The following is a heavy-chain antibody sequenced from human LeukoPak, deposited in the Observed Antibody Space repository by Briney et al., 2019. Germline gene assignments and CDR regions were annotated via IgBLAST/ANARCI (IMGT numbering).Heavy chain of an antibody. Sequence: GGSLRLSCAASGFTFSSYEMNWVRQAPGKGLEWVSYISSSGGTIYYADSVKGRFTISRDNAKNSLYLQMNSLRAEDTAVYYCASNRIQLWRYYFDYWGQGTLVTVSS. CDR1: GFTFSSYE. CDR3: ASNRIQLWRYYFDY. D-gene: IGHD5-18*01. CDR2: ISSSGGTI. V-gene: IGHV3-48*03. J-gene: IGHJ4*02.